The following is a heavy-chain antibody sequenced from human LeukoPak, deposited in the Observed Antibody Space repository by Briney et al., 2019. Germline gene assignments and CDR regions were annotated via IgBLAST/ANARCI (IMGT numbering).Heavy chain of an antibody. D-gene: IGHD5-18*01. CDR1: GFSFNSHA. CDR2: IDASGVNT. CDR3: AKDTGYSYGYSDY. V-gene: IGHV3-23*01. Sequence: GGSLRLSCAASGFSFNSHAMNWVRQVPGKGLQWVSTIDASGVNTYYGNSVEGRFTISRDNSKNTLYLQMNSLRAEDTAVYYCAKDTGYSYGYSDYWGQGTLVTVSS. J-gene: IGHJ4*02.